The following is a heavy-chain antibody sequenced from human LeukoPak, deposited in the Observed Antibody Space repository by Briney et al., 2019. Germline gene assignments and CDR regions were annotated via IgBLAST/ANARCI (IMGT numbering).Heavy chain of an antibody. Sequence: GGSLRLSCAASGFTFSSYSMNWVRQAPGKGLEWVSSITSSNNYIYYGDSVKGRFTISRDDARNSLFLQMNSLRAEDTAVYYCAKAGDNSDNYGAFDIWGQGTMVTVSS. CDR1: GFTFSSYS. CDR2: ITSSNNYI. J-gene: IGHJ3*02. V-gene: IGHV3-21*04. CDR3: AKAGDNSDNYGAFDI. D-gene: IGHD3-22*01.